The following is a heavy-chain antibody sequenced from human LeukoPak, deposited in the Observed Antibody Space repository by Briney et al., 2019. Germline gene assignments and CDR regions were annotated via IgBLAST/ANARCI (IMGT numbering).Heavy chain of an antibody. V-gene: IGHV3-15*04. CDR2: TVSEIDGGTT. CDR3: ATDEDWNYARKDV. D-gene: IGHD1-7*01. Sequence: EGSLRLSCAASGFTFNYAWMSWVRQVPGKGLEWVGQTVSEIDGGTTDYAAPVKGRFTISRDDSKSTLYLQMNSLKIEDTAVYYCATDEDWNYARKDVWGQGATVIVSS. CDR1: GFTFNYAW. J-gene: IGHJ6*02.